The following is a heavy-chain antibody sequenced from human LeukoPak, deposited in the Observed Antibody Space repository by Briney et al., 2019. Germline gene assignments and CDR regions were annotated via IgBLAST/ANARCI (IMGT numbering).Heavy chain of an antibody. V-gene: IGHV3-11*01. J-gene: IGHJ4*02. Sequence: PGGSLRLSCAASGFTFNQHSMSWIRQAPGKGLEWLSYISQNGGAVHYADSVEGRFTISRDNAKNSLSLQMNGLRTDDTAVYFCARASSLIGGFDSWGRGTLVTVSS. CDR2: ISQNGGAV. CDR1: GFTFNQHS. D-gene: IGHD2-8*01. CDR3: ARASSLIGGFDS.